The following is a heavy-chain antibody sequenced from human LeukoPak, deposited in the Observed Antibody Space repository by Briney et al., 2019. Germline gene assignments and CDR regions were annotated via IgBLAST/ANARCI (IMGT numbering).Heavy chain of an antibody. CDR1: GGSISSYY. CDR2: IYYSGST. Sequence: SETLSLTCTVAGGSISSYYWSWIRQPPGKGLEWIGYIYYSGSTNYNPSLKSRVTISLDTSKNQFSLKLSSVTAADSAVYYCAKRQYSSSPDFHYWGQGTLVTVSS. CDR3: AKRQYSSSPDFHY. J-gene: IGHJ4*02. V-gene: IGHV4-59*08. D-gene: IGHD6-6*01.